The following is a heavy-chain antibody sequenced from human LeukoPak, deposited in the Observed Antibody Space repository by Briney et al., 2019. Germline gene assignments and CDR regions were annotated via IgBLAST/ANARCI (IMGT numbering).Heavy chain of an antibody. CDR3: ATEYCSGGSCRPFFDY. CDR2: FDPEDGET. CDR1: GYTLTELS. J-gene: IGHJ4*02. V-gene: IGHV1-24*01. D-gene: IGHD2-15*01. Sequence: ASVKASCKVSGYTLTELSMHWVRQAPGKGLEWMGGFDPEDGETIYAQKFQGRVTMTEDTSTDTAYMELSSLRSEDTAVYYCATEYCSGGSCRPFFDYWGQGTLVTVSS.